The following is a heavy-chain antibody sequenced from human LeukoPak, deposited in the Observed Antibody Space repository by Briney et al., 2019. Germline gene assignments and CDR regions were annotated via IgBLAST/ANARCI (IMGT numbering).Heavy chain of an antibody. V-gene: IGHV4-59*08. J-gene: IGHJ4*02. CDR1: GGSIRSYY. CDR3: ARSQYSSSWAPFDY. D-gene: IGHD6-13*01. CDR2: IYYSGST. Sequence: PSETLSLTCTVSGGSIRSYYWSWIRQPPGKGLEWIGYIYYSGSTNYNPSLKSRVTISVDTSKNQFSLRLSSVTAADTAVYYCARSQYSSSWAPFDYWGQGTLVTVSS.